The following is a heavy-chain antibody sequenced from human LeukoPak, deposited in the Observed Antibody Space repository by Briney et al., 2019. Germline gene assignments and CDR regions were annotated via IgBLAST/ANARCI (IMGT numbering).Heavy chain of an antibody. J-gene: IGHJ3*02. D-gene: IGHD1-26*01. CDR2: MNPNSGDT. V-gene: IGHV1-8*01. Sequence: GASVKVSCKASGYTFTSFEIHWVRQATGQGLEWMGWMNPNSGDTGYAQKFQGRVTMTRNTTIDTAYMDLRSLRSEDTAVFYCARGSSGSFWGKAHNAFDIWGPGTMVTVSS. CDR1: GYTFTSFE. CDR3: ARGSSGSFWGKAHNAFDI.